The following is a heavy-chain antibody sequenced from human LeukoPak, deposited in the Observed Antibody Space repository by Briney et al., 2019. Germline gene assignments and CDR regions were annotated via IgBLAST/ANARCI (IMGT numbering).Heavy chain of an antibody. D-gene: IGHD2-15*01. V-gene: IGHV4-59*01. CDR3: ARAHCSGGSCYPDY. Sequence: SETLSLTCTVSGGSISSYYWSWIRQPPGKGLEWIGYIYYSGSTNYNPSLKSRVTISVDTSKNQFSLKLGSVTAADTAVYYCARAHCSGGSCYPDYWGQGTLVTVSS. J-gene: IGHJ4*02. CDR2: IYYSGST. CDR1: GGSISSYY.